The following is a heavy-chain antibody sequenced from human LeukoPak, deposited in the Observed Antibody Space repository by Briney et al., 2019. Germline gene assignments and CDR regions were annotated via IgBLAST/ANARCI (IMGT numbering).Heavy chain of an antibody. CDR1: GFTFSNYW. CDR2: IKQDGSEK. V-gene: IGHV3-7*03. J-gene: IGHJ4*02. CDR3: ARALSG. Sequence: QAGVSLRLSCAASGFTFSNYWMHWVRQAPGKGLEWVANIKQDGSEKYYVGSVKGRFSISRDNAKNSVYLQMNSLRAEDTAVYYCARALSGWGQGTLVTVSS. D-gene: IGHD3-3*01.